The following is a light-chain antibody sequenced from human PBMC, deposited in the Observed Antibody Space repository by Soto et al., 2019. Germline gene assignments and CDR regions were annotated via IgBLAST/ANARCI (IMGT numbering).Light chain of an antibody. V-gene: IGKV3-20*01. Sequence: EIVLTQSPGTLSLSPGERATLSCRASQSVSSSYLAWYQQKPGQAPRLLIYGASSRATGIPDRFSGSGSGTDFTLTIRRMEPEDFAVYYCQQYSSSLFTFGPVTNVDVK. CDR3: QQYSSSLFT. J-gene: IGKJ3*01. CDR1: QSVSSSY. CDR2: GAS.